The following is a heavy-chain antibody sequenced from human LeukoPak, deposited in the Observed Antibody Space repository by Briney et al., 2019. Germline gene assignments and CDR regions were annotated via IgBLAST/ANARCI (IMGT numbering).Heavy chain of an antibody. J-gene: IGHJ5*02. CDR1: GFTFDDYA. Sequence: GRSLRLSCAASGFTFDDYAMHWVRQAPGKGLEWVSGISWNSGSIGYADSVRGRFTISRDNAKNSLYLQMNSLRAEDMALYYCAKGNRQWLNLNWFDPWGQGTLVTVSS. V-gene: IGHV3-9*03. D-gene: IGHD6-19*01. CDR2: ISWNSGSI. CDR3: AKGNRQWLNLNWFDP.